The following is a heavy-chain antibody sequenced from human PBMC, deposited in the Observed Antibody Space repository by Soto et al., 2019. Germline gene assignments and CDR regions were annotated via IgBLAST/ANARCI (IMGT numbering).Heavy chain of an antibody. Sequence: EVQLVESGGGLLQPGGSLRLSCAASGFTFSTYNMNWVRQAPGKGLEWVSYISSSSSTIYYADSVKGRFTISRDNAKNSLYLQMNSLRAEDTAVYYCALQGYDILTGYYMDYWGQGTLVTVSS. CDR1: GFTFSTYN. J-gene: IGHJ4*02. V-gene: IGHV3-48*01. CDR2: ISSSSSTI. D-gene: IGHD3-9*01. CDR3: ALQGYDILTGYYMDY.